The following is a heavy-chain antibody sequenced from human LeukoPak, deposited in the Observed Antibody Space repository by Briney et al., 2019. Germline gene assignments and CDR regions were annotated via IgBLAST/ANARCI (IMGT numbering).Heavy chain of an antibody. D-gene: IGHD3-3*01. J-gene: IGHJ4*02. CDR3: ARVPLDYYDFWSGYYFFDY. V-gene: IGHV1-8*01. CDR2: MNPNSGNT. Sequence: ASVKVSCKASGYTFTSYDINWVRQATGQGLEWMGWMNPNSGNTGYAQKFQGRVTMTRNTSISTAYMELSRLRSEDTAVYYCARVPLDYYDFWSGYYFFDYWGQGTLVTVSS. CDR1: GYTFTSYD.